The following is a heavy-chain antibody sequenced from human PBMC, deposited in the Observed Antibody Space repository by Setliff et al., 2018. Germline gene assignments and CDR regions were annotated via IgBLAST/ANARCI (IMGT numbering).Heavy chain of an antibody. V-gene: IGHV4-39*01. D-gene: IGHD1-1*01. CDR2: LYYRGDT. J-gene: IGHJ4*02. CDR1: GASLSSGTYY. Sequence: PSETLSLTCTVSGASLSSGTYYWGWIRQPPGKGLEWIGRLYYRGDTYYNASLKGRLTLSVDTAQNQFSLSLSSVTAADTAVYYCARTGTYRYFDYWGQGTLVTVSS. CDR3: ARTGTYRYFDY.